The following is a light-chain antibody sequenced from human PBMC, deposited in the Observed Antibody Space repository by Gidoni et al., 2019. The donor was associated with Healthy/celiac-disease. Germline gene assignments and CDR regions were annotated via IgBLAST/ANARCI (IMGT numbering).Light chain of an antibody. J-gene: IGKJ2*04. CDR2: GAS. Sequence: EIVMTPSPATLSVSPGERATLSCRASQSVSSNLVWYQQKPGQAPRLLIYGASTRATGIPARFSGSGSGTEFTLTISSLQSEDFAVYYCQQYNNWPPCSFGQGTKLEIK. CDR3: QQYNNWPPCS. CDR1: QSVSSN. V-gene: IGKV3-15*01.